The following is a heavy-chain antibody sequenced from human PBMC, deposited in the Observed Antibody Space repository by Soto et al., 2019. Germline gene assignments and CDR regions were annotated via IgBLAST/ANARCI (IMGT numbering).Heavy chain of an antibody. CDR1: GYTFTSYA. CDR2: INAGNGNT. V-gene: IGHV1-3*01. Sequence: ASVKVSCKASGYTFTSYAMHWVRQAPGQRLEWMGWINAGNGNTKYSQKFQGRVTITRDTSASTAYMELSSLRSEDTAVYYCASLLGYCSSTSCYGYYYGMDVWGEAITVTVTA. CDR3: ASLLGYCSSTSCYGYYYGMDV. D-gene: IGHD2-2*01. J-gene: IGHJ6*04.